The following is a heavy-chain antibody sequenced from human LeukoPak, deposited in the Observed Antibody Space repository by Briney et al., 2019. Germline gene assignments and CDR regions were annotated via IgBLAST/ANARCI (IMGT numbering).Heavy chain of an antibody. D-gene: IGHD3-10*01. CDR2: IRYDGSNK. V-gene: IGHV3-30*02. CDR3: ARARTPGFGSGSYELVN. CDR1: GFTFSSYG. J-gene: IGHJ4*02. Sequence: GGSLRLSCAASGFTFSSYGMHWVRQAPGKGLEWVAFIRYDGSNKYYADSVKGRFTISRDNSKNTLYLQMNSLRAEDTAVYYCARARTPGFGSGSYELVNWGQGTLVTVSS.